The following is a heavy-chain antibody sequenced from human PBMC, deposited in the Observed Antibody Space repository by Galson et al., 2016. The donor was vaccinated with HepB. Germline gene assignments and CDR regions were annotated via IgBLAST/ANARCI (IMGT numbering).Heavy chain of an antibody. V-gene: IGHV1-69*02. D-gene: IGHD2-2*01. CDR1: GGTFSTYT. CDR3: RVVPAVMNYYFDVDV. CDR2: IIPVLDIV. Sequence: SVKVSCKASGGTFSTYTISWVRQAPGQGLEWMGRIIPVLDIVRYAQKFKDRVTITADKSTSTVYVELSGLRSEDTAVYYCRVVPAVMNYYFDVDVWGKGTSVTVSS. J-gene: IGHJ6*04.